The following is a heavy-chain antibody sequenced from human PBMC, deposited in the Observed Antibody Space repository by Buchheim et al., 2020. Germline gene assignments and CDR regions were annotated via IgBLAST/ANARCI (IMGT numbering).Heavy chain of an antibody. Sequence: EVQLVESGGGLVQPGGSLRLSCAASGFTVSSNYMSWVRQAPGKGLEWISYSSSTSSRIYYADSVKGRFTISRDNAENSLYLQMSGLRDEDTAVYYCARGHSFDRSGYWGFDYWGQGTL. CDR3: ARGHSFDRSGYWGFDY. V-gene: IGHV3-48*02. D-gene: IGHD3-22*01. J-gene: IGHJ4*02. CDR2: SSSTSSRI. CDR1: GFTVSSNY.